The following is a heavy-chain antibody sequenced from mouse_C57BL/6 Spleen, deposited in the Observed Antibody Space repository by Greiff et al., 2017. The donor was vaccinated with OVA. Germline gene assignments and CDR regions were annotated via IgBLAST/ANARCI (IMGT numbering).Heavy chain of an antibody. CDR2: ISGGGGNT. J-gene: IGHJ2*01. CDR3: ARHILSFDY. V-gene: IGHV5-9*01. Sequence: EVQLVESGGGLVKPGGSLKLSCAASGFTFSSYTMSWVRQTPEKRLEWVATISGGGGNTYYPDSVKGRFTISRDNAKNTLYLQMSSLRSEDTALYYCARHILSFDYWGQGTTLTVSS. CDR1: GFTFSSYT.